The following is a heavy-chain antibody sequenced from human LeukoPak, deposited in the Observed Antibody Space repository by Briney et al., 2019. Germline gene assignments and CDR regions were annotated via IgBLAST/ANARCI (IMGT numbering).Heavy chain of an antibody. V-gene: IGHV1-18*01. J-gene: IGHJ4*02. D-gene: IGHD3-22*01. CDR1: GYTLTELS. CDR2: ISAYNGNT. CDR3: AREGDSSGSYFDY. Sequence: ASVKVSCKVSGYTLTELSMHWVRQAPGQGLEWMGWISAYNGNTNYAQKLQGRVTMTTDTSTSTAYMELRSLRSDDTAVYYCAREGDSSGSYFDYWGQGTLVTVSS.